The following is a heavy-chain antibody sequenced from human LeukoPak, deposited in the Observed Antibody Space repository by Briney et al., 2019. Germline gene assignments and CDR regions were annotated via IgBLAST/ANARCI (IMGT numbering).Heavy chain of an antibody. CDR2: INPNSGGT. J-gene: IGHJ4*02. V-gene: IGHV1-2*02. CDR1: GYTFTGYY. CDR3: ARVSTAMVTEYDY. Sequence: GASVKLSCKASGYTFTGYYMHWVRQAPGQGLEWMGWINPNSGGTNYAQKFQGRVTMTRDTSISTAYMELSRLRSDDTAVYYCARVSTAMVTEYDYWGQGTLVTVSS. D-gene: IGHD5-18*01.